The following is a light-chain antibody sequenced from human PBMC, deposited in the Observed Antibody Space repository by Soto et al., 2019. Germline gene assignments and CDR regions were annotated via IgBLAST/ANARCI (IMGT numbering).Light chain of an antibody. CDR2: GVY. V-gene: IGKV3D-20*02. CDR3: QQSYNIPPVT. J-gene: IGKJ4*01. CDR1: QTGSNSY. Sequence: IVLTQSPGTLSLSPGERATLSCRASQTGSNSYLAWYQHKSGQAPRLLIYGVYTRASGIPDRFSGSGSGTEFTLTITNLQFEDFATYYCQQSYNIPPVTFGGGTKVEVK.